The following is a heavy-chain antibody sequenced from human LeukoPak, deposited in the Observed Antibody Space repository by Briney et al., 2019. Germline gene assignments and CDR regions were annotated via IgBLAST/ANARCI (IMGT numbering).Heavy chain of an antibody. D-gene: IGHD3-9*01. CDR3: ARALRYFDWLSTSPEYNWFDP. CDR2: ISSSSSTI. V-gene: IGHV3-48*01. CDR1: GFTFSSYS. J-gene: IGHJ5*02. Sequence: PGGSLRLSCAASGFTFSSYSMNWVRQAPGKGLEWVSYISSSSSTIYYADSVKGRFTISRDNAKNSQYLQMNSLRAEDTAVYYCARALRYFDWLSTSPEYNWFDPWGQGTLVTVSS.